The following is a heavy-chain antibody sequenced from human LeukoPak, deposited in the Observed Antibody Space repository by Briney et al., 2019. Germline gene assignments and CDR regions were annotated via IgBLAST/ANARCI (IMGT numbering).Heavy chain of an antibody. CDR1: GVTFRTFA. CDR2: ISYDGSNK. D-gene: IGHD3-10*01. Sequence: GGSLRLSCAASGVTFRTFAMPWVRQAPGKGLEWVAVISYDGSNKYWADSVQGRFTISRDNSKNTVYLQMNRLGPEDTAVYYCARGGYGSGSYDYYFYGMDVWGQGTTVTVSS. V-gene: IGHV3-30*14. CDR3: ARGGYGSGSYDYYFYGMDV. J-gene: IGHJ6*02.